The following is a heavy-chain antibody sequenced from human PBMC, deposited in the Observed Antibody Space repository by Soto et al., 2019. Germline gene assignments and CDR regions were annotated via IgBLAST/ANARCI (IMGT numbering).Heavy chain of an antibody. Sequence: QVQLVQSGAEVKKPGASVKVSCKASGYTFTGYYMHWVRQAPGQGLEWMGWINPNSGGTNYAQKFQGWVTMTRDTSISTAYMELSRLRSDDTAVYYCARESSAGYSSGWFQDWGQGTLVTVSS. D-gene: IGHD6-19*01. V-gene: IGHV1-2*04. CDR1: GYTFTGYY. CDR2: INPNSGGT. J-gene: IGHJ4*02. CDR3: ARESSAGYSSGWFQD.